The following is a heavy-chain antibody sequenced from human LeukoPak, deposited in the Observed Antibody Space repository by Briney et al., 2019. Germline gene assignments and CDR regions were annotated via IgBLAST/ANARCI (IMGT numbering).Heavy chain of an antibody. V-gene: IGHV1-69*04. Sequence: SVKVSCKASGGTFSSYAISWVRQAPGQGLEWMGRIIPILGIANYAQKFQGRVTITADKSTSTAYMELSSLRSEDTAVYYCAREEYQLLYGLDYYYGMDVWGQGTLVTVSS. CDR3: AREEYQLLYGLDYYYGMDV. CDR1: GGTFSSYA. J-gene: IGHJ6*02. CDR2: IIPILGIA. D-gene: IGHD2-2*02.